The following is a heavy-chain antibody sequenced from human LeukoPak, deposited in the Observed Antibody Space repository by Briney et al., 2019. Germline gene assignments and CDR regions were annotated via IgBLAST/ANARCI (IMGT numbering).Heavy chain of an antibody. V-gene: IGHV3-30*18. CDR3: AKAPPGTQYFQH. CDR1: GFTFSSYG. J-gene: IGHJ1*01. Sequence: PGRSLRLSCAASGFTFSSYGMHWVRQAPGKGLEWVAVISYDGSNKYYADSVKGRFTISRDNSKNTLYLQMNSLRAEDTAVYYCAKAPPGTQYFQHWGQGTLVTVSS. CDR2: ISYDGSNK. D-gene: IGHD6-13*01.